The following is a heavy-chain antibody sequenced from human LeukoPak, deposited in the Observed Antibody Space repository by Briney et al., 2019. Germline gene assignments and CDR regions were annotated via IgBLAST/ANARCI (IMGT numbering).Heavy chain of an antibody. D-gene: IGHD5-18*01. CDR2: ISGSGTDI. J-gene: IGHJ4*02. CDR1: GFTFIDPY. V-gene: IGHV3-11*04. CDR3: ARTARHLDY. Sequence: GGSLRLPCEPSGFTFIDPYISGFPQPPGKGLEWLSYISGSGTDINYADSVRGRFTISRDNAKNLLYLQMNDLRVEDTAVYYCARTARHLDYWGQGTLVTVSS.